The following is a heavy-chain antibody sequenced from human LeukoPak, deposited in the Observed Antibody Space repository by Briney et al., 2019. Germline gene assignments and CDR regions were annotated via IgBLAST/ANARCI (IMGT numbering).Heavy chain of an antibody. V-gene: IGHV4-59*01. CDR1: GGSISSYY. CDR2: IYYSGST. J-gene: IGHJ3*02. Sequence: SETLSLTCTVSGGSISSYYWSWIRQPPGKGLEWIGYIYYSGSTNYNPSLKSRVTISVDTSKNQFSLKLSSVTAADTAVYYCARSVVTHAFDIWGQGTMVTVYS. D-gene: IGHD3-22*01. CDR3: ARSVVTHAFDI.